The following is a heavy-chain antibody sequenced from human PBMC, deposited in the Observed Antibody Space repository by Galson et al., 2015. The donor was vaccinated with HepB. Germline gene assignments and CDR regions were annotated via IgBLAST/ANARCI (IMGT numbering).Heavy chain of an antibody. V-gene: IGHV1-46*03. J-gene: IGHJ4*02. D-gene: IGHD2-21*02. CDR1: GYTFTSHY. CDR2: INPSSGST. CDR3: ARDMSRTVTPDY. Sequence: SVKVSYKASGYTFTSHYMQWVRQAPGQGLEWMGLINPSSGSTSYAQKFQGRVTMTRDTSTSTVYMELSSLRSEDTAFYYCARDMSRTVTPDYWGQGTLVTVSS.